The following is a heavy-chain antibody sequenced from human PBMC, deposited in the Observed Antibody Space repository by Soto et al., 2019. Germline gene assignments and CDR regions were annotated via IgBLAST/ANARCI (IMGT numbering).Heavy chain of an antibody. Sequence: SETLSLTCAVSGGSISGGCYSWNWIRQPPGKGLEYIGYIYHSGSTYYNPSLGSRVIISVDKSRNQFSLKLRSVTAADTAVYYCARGGYSGYDFMFDYWGQGTLVTVSS. V-gene: IGHV4-30-2*01. CDR2: IYHSGST. CDR3: ARGGYSGYDFMFDY. CDR1: GGSISGGCYS. J-gene: IGHJ4*02. D-gene: IGHD5-12*01.